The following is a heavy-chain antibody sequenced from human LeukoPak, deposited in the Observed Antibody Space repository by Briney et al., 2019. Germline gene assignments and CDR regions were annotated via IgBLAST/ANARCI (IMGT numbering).Heavy chain of an antibody. CDR1: GFTVSSNY. Sequence: PGGSLRLSCAASGFTVSSNYMSWVRQAPGKGLEWVSVIYSGGSTYYADSVKGRFTLSRDNSKNTLYLQMNSLRAEDTAVYYCAREPHYYGMDVWGQGTTVTVSS. J-gene: IGHJ6*02. CDR2: IYSGGST. V-gene: IGHV3-53*01. CDR3: AREPHYYGMDV.